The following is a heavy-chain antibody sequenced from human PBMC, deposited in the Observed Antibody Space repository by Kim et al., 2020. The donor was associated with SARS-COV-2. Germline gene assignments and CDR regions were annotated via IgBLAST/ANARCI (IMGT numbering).Heavy chain of an antibody. Sequence: GGSLRLSCTASGFTFGDYAMSWFRQAPGKGLEWVGFIRSKAYGGTTEYAASVKGRFTISRDDSKSIAYLQMNSLKTEDTAVYYCTRSPGYCGGDCYLVYWGQGTLVTVSS. CDR2: IRSKAYGGTT. V-gene: IGHV3-49*03. CDR1: GFTFGDYA. J-gene: IGHJ4*02. CDR3: TRSPGYCGGDCYLVY. D-gene: IGHD2-21*02.